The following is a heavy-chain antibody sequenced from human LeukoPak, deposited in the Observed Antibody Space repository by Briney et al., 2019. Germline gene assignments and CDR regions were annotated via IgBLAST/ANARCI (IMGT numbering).Heavy chain of an antibody. Sequence: GGSLRLSCAASGFTFSSYSMNWVRQAPGKGLEWVSSISSSSYIYYADSVKGRFTISRDNAKNSLYLQMNSLRAEDTAVYYCAREMKRGLGDYWGQGTLATVSS. J-gene: IGHJ4*02. V-gene: IGHV3-21*01. D-gene: IGHD3/OR15-3a*01. CDR1: GFTFSSYS. CDR2: ISSSSYI. CDR3: AREMKRGLGDY.